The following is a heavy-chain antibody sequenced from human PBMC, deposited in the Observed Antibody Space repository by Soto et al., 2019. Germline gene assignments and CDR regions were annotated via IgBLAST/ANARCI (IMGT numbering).Heavy chain of an antibody. D-gene: IGHD4-17*01. CDR2: ISYDGSNK. J-gene: IGHJ6*02. Sequence: QVQLVESGGGVVQPGRSLRLSCAASGFTFSSYGMHWVRQAPGKGLEWVAVISYDGSNKYYADSVKCRFNISREKSKNTLYLQMKSLRAEDTAVYYCAKDCVGSHGDAPRGYYYGMDVWGQGTTVTVSS. V-gene: IGHV3-30*18. CDR1: GFTFSSYG. CDR3: AKDCVGSHGDAPRGYYYGMDV.